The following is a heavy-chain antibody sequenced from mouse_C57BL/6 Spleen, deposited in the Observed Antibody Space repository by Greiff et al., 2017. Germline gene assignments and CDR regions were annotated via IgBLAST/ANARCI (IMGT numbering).Heavy chain of an antibody. Sequence: EVQRVESGGGLVKPGGSLKLSCAASGFTFSSYTMSWVRQTPEKRLEWVATISGGGGNTYYPDSVKGRFTISRDNAKNTLYLQMGSLRSEDTALYYCARRYDGYLFWYFDVWGTGTTVTVSS. CDR2: ISGGGGNT. D-gene: IGHD2-3*01. J-gene: IGHJ1*03. CDR1: GFTFSSYT. CDR3: ARRYDGYLFWYFDV. V-gene: IGHV5-9*01.